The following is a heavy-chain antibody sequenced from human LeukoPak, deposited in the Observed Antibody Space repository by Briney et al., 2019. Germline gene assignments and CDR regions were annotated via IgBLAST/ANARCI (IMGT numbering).Heavy chain of an antibody. Sequence: GGSLRLSCAASGFTFSTYSMNWVRQAPGKGLEWVSYISSSSSSTIYYADSVKGRFTISRDNAKNSLYLQVNSLRAEDTAVYYCAREVLPAAMGIDYWGQGTLVTVSS. CDR2: ISSSSSSTI. D-gene: IGHD2-2*01. J-gene: IGHJ4*02. V-gene: IGHV3-48*01. CDR3: AREVLPAAMGIDY. CDR1: GFTFSTYS.